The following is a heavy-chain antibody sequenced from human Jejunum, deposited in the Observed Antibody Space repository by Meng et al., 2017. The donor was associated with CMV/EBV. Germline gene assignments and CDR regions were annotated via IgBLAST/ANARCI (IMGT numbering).Heavy chain of an antibody. V-gene: IGHV3-23*01. J-gene: IGHJ4*02. Sequence: TFSIDAMSWVRQAPGKGLEWVSVISGSGGTTHYADSVKGRFTISRDNSKNTLYLQMNSLRPEDTAVYYCAKDASLPGAGAEFDFWGQGTLVTVSS. D-gene: IGHD6-13*01. CDR1: TFSIDA. CDR3: AKDASLPGAGAEFDF. CDR2: ISGSGGTT.